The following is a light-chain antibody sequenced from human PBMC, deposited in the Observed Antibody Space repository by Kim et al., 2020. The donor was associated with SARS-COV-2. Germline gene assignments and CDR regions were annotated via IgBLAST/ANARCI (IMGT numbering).Light chain of an antibody. CDR2: QST. J-gene: IGLJ2*01. CDR1: KVEETY. V-gene: IGLV3-1*01. Sequence: SYELTQPPSVSVSPGQTATITCSGDKVEETYVCWYQQKAGQSPVLVIYQSTKRPSGIPERFSGSTSGNTATLTISGTQAVDEALYHCQAWDSTNLIFGGGTRLTVL. CDR3: QAWDSTNLI.